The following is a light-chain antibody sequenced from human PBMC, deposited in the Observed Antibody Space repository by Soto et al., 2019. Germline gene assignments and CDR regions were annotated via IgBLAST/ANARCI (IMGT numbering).Light chain of an antibody. J-gene: IGKJ1*01. CDR2: AAS. CDR3: QQSYSTPRT. V-gene: IGKV1-12*01. CDR1: QDIATW. Sequence: DIQVTQSPSSVSASLGDRVTITCRASQDIATWLAWYQQKPGKAPKLLIYAASSLQSGVPSRFSGSGSGTDFTLTISSLQPEDFATYYCQQSYSTPRTFGQGTKVDIK.